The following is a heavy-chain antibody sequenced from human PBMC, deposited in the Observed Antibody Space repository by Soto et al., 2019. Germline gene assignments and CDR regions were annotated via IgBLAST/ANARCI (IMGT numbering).Heavy chain of an antibody. J-gene: IGHJ4*02. CDR3: GGGPNYYFFDY. D-gene: IGHD3-10*01. Sequence: SETLSLTCTVSGGSISSSSYYWGWIRQPPGKGLEWIGYIYYSGSTYYNPSLKGRVTISVDTPKNQFSLRLNSVTAADTAVYYCGGGPNYYFFDYWGQGALVTVSS. V-gene: IGHV4-31*03. CDR1: GGSISSSSYY. CDR2: IYYSGST.